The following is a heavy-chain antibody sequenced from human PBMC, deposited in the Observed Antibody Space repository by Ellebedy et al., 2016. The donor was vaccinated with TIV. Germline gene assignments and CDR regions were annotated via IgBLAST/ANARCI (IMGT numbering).Heavy chain of an antibody. CDR2: TRSKTYGGTT. D-gene: IGHD3-9*01. Sequence: PGGSLRLSCIGSGFIFGDYAMNWVRQAPGKGLEWVGFTRSKTYGGTTEYSAYVKGRFAISRDDSKSIAYLQMKSLQAEDTAVYYCTRKLGPDYEILTGSSFYYGLDVWGQGTTVTVSS. J-gene: IGHJ6*02. CDR3: TRKLGPDYEILTGSSFYYGLDV. CDR1: GFIFGDYA. V-gene: IGHV3-49*04.